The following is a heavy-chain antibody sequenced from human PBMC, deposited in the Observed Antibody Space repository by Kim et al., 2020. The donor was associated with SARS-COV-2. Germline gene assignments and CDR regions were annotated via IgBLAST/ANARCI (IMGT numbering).Heavy chain of an antibody. J-gene: IGHJ3*02. Sequence: KYDVDSVKGRFTISRDNAKNSLYVQMNGLRAEDTAVYYCAKSIWLRGAFDIWGQGTMVTVSS. CDR2: K. D-gene: IGHD5-18*01. CDR3: AKSIWLRGAFDI. V-gene: IGHV3-7*01.